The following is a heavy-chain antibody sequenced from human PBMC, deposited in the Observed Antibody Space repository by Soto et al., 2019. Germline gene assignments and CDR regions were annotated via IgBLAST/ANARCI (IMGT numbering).Heavy chain of an antibody. Sequence: EVQLVESGGGVVRPGGSLRLSCAASGFMFDDYGMSWVRQAPGKGLEWVCGINWNGGSTGYADSLKGRFTISRDNATNALYLQMNSLRAEDTALYYCASHYGSGSSGLLAGWGQGTLVTVSS. CDR3: ASHYGSGSSGLLAG. CDR1: GFMFDDYG. D-gene: IGHD3-10*01. CDR2: INWNGGST. V-gene: IGHV3-20*04. J-gene: IGHJ4*02.